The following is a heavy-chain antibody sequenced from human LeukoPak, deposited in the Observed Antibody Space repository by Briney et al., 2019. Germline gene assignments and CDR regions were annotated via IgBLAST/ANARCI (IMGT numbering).Heavy chain of an antibody. CDR1: GFTFSSHS. J-gene: IGHJ4*02. V-gene: IGHV3-21*01. CDR2: ISSSSSYI. D-gene: IGHD3-10*01. Sequence: GGSLRLSCAASGFTFSSHSMNWVRQAPGKGLEWVSSISSSSSYIYYADSVKGRFTISRDNAKNSLYLQMNSLRAEDTAVYYCAKAPHSELLLIDFWGQGTLVTVSS. CDR3: AKAPHSELLLIDF.